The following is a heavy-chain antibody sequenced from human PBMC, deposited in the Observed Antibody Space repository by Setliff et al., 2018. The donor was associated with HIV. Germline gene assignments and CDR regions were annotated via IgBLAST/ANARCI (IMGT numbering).Heavy chain of an antibody. J-gene: IGHJ4*02. Sequence: ASVKVSCKASGYSFTGYYMHWVRQAPGQGLEWMGRINPNSGGTNYAQKFQGRVTMTRDTPISTAYMELSRLRSDDTAVYYCARDEVIEVAGDFDNWGQGTLVTVSS. CDR1: GYSFTGYY. CDR3: ARDEVIEVAGDFDN. D-gene: IGHD6-19*01. V-gene: IGHV1-2*06. CDR2: INPNSGGT.